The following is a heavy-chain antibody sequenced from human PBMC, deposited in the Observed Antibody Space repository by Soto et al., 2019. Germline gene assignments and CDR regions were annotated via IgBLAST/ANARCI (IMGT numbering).Heavy chain of an antibody. J-gene: IGHJ5*02. CDR3: PRRKQQLVNLLNP. CDR2: ISSSSSYI. Sequence: PGGSLRLSCAASGFTFSSYSMNWVRQAPGKGLEWVSSISSSSSYIYYADSVKGRFTISRDNAKNSLYLQMNSLRAEDTAVYYCPRRKQQLVNLLNPWGQGTLVTVYS. CDR1: GFTFSSYS. D-gene: IGHD6-13*01. V-gene: IGHV3-21*01.